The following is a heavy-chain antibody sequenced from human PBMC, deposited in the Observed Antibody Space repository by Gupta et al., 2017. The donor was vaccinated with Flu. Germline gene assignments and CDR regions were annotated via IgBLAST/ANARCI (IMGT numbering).Heavy chain of an antibody. V-gene: IGHV3-33*01. J-gene: IGHJ6*02. CDR2: IWYDGSNK. Sequence: QVQLVESGGGVVQPGRSLRLSCAASGFTLRSYGMPWVRQAPGKGLEWVAVIWYDGSNKYYADSVKGRFTIARDNSKNTLYLQMNSLRAEDTAVYYCARTTHCSSTSCYRDYYYYYGMDVWGQGTTVTVSS. D-gene: IGHD2-2*02. CDR1: GFTLRSYG. CDR3: ARTTHCSSTSCYRDYYYYYGMDV.